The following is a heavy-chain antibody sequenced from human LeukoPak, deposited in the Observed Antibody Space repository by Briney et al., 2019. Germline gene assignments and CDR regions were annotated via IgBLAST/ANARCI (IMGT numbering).Heavy chain of an antibody. CDR3: ARASIAPGAHAFDY. J-gene: IGHJ4*02. CDR1: GFTFSSYA. D-gene: IGHD6-6*01. CDR2: ISGSGGST. Sequence: GGSLRLSCAASGFTFSSYAMSWVRQAPGKGLEWVSAISGSGGSTYYADSVKGRFTISRDNSKYTLYLQMNSLRAEDTAVYYCARASIAPGAHAFDYWGQGTLVTVSS. V-gene: IGHV3-23*01.